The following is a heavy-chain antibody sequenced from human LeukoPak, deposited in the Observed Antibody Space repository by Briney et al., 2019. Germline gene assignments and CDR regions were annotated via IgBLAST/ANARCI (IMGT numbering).Heavy chain of an antibody. Sequence: GASVKVSCKASGYTFTSYAMHWVRQAPGQRLEWMGWINAGSGNTKYSQKFQGRVTITRDTSASTAYMELSSLRSEDTAVYHCARGPTRPWFDPWGQGTLVTVSS. J-gene: IGHJ5*02. CDR1: GYTFTSYA. CDR2: INAGSGNT. D-gene: IGHD5-12*01. V-gene: IGHV1-3*01. CDR3: ARGPTRPWFDP.